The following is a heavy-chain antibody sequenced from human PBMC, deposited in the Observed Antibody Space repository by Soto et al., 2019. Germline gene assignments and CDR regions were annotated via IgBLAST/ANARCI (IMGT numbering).Heavy chain of an antibody. CDR3: ARGFITIWPNWYFDL. Sequence: EVQLVESGGALVQPGGSLRLSCAASGFTFSSYWMNWVRQAPGKGLEWVANIKQDGSDKYYVDSVKGRFAISRDNAKNSLYLQMNSLRAEDTAVYYCARGFITIWPNWYFDLWGRGTLVTVSS. CDR1: GFTFSSYW. J-gene: IGHJ2*01. D-gene: IGHD3-16*02. CDR2: IKQDGSDK. V-gene: IGHV3-7*04.